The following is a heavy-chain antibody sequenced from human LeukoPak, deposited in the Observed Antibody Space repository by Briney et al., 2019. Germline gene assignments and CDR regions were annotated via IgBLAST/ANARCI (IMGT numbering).Heavy chain of an antibody. J-gene: IGHJ4*02. V-gene: IGHV3-21*01. CDR1: GFTFTTYS. CDR3: ARDPPYYDSSGYYYDY. D-gene: IGHD3-22*01. Sequence: GGSLRLSCAASGFTFTTYSMNWVRQAPGKGLEWVSSISGSSIYIYYADSVKGRFTISRDNAKNSLYLQMNSLRAEDTAVYYCARDPPYYDSSGYYYDYWGQGTLVTVSS. CDR2: ISGSSIYI.